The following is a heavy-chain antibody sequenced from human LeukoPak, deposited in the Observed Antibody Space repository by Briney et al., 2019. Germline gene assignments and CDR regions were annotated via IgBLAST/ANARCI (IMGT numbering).Heavy chain of an antibody. CDR3: ARAVAVAGTDY. CDR1: GFTFSSYS. J-gene: IGHJ4*02. D-gene: IGHD6-19*01. V-gene: IGHV3-21*01. Sequence: GGSLRLSCAASGFTFSSYSMNWVRQAPGKGLEWVSSISSSSSYIYYADSVKGRFTISRDNTKNTLYLQMNSLRAEDTAVYYCARAVAVAGTDYWGQGILVTVSS. CDR2: ISSSSSYI.